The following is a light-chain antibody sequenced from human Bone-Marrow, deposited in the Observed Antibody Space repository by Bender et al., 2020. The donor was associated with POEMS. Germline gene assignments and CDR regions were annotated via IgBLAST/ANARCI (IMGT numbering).Light chain of an antibody. CDR3: CSYADTAYV. V-gene: IGLV2-11*01. CDR1: SGDVGGYSF. CDR2: YVS. Sequence: QSALTQPRSVSGSPGQSVTISCTGSSGDVGGYSFVSWYQQHPGEAPKLIIYYVSQRHSGVPDRFSGSKSGNTASLTISGLQAEDEADYYCCSYADTAYVFGTGTKVSVL. J-gene: IGLJ1*01.